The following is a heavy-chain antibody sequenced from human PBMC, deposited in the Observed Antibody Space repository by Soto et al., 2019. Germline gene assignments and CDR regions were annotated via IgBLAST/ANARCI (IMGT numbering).Heavy chain of an antibody. Sequence: SETLSLTCTVSGCSISSYYWSWIRQPPGKGLEWIGYIYYSGSTNYNPSLKSRVTISVDTSKNQFSLKLSSVTAADTAVYYCGRGLIAWYYYYGMDVWGQGTTVTVSS. V-gene: IGHV4-59*01. CDR1: GCSISSYY. CDR3: GRGLIAWYYYYGMDV. CDR2: IYYSGST. J-gene: IGHJ6*02.